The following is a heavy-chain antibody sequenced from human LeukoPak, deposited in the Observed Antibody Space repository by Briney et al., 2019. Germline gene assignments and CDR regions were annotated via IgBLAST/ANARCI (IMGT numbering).Heavy chain of an antibody. D-gene: IGHD4-17*01. CDR1: GSSISSGDSY. J-gene: IGHJ6*02. V-gene: IGHV4-30-4*01. CDR3: ARFDYGDYYGMDV. Sequence: SETLSLTCTVSGSSISSGDSYWSWIRQPPGKGLEWIGYIYYSGSTYYNPSLKSRLTISVDTSKNQFSLMVSSVTAADTAVYYCARFDYGDYYGMDVWGQGTTVTVSS. CDR2: IYYSGST.